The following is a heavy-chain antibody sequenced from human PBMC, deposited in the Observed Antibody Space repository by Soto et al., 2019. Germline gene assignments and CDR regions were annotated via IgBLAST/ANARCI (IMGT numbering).Heavy chain of an antibody. CDR1: GFTFSSYG. D-gene: IGHD3-3*01. J-gene: IGHJ6*02. V-gene: IGHV3-33*01. Sequence: RGSLRLSCAASGFTFSSYGMHWVRQAPGKGLEWVAVIWYDGSNKYYADSVKGRFTISRDNSKNTLYLQMNSLRAEDTAVYYCARGRFLEWLTYYYYYGMDVWGQGTTVTVSS. CDR3: ARGRFLEWLTYYYYYGMDV. CDR2: IWYDGSNK.